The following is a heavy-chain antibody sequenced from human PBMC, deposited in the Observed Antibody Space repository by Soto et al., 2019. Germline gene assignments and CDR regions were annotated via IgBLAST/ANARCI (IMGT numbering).Heavy chain of an antibody. CDR2: ISSSSSTI. D-gene: IGHD6-13*01. J-gene: IGHJ3*02. Sequence: HPGGSLRLSCAASVFTFSSYSMNWVRQAPGKGLEWVSYISSSSSTIYYADSVKGRFTISRDNAKNSLYLQMNSLRAEDTAVYYCARVRSSWYDAFDIWGQGTMVTVSS. V-gene: IGHV3-48*01. CDR3: ARVRSSWYDAFDI. CDR1: VFTFSSYS.